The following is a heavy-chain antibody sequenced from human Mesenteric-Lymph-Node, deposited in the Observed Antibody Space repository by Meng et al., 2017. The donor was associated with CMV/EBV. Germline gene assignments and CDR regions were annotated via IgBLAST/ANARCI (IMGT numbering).Heavy chain of an antibody. CDR3: VSPGRDTSGPDY. CDR2: IRSKANSYAT. Sequence: GESLKISCAASGFTFSGSAMHWVRQASGKGLEWVGRIRSKANSYATAYAASVKGRFTISRDDSKNTAYLQMNSLKTEDTAVYYCVSPGRDTSGPDYWGQGTLVTVSS. V-gene: IGHV3-73*01. J-gene: IGHJ4*02. D-gene: IGHD6-19*01. CDR1: GFTFSGSA.